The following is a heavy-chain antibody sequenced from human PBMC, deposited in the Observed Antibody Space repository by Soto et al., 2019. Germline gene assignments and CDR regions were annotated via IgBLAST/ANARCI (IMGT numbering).Heavy chain of an antibody. Sequence: SETLSLTCTVSGGSISSYYWSWIRQTPGKGLEWIGYIYYSGSTNYNPSLKSRVTISVDTSKNQFSLKLSSVTAADTAVYYCARQHYYDSSGYYTWNWGQGTLVTVSS. CDR2: IYYSGST. CDR3: ARQHYYDSSGYYTWN. CDR1: GGSISSYY. D-gene: IGHD3-22*01. J-gene: IGHJ4*02. V-gene: IGHV4-59*08.